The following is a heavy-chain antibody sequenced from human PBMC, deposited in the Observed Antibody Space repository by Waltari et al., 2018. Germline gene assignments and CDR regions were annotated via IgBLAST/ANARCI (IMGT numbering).Heavy chain of an antibody. CDR1: GMRFRHYA. CDR3: TKAPADGDVFDV. D-gene: IGHD7-27*01. Sequence: EAQMSESGGGSVQSGGSLTLSCDVSGMRFRHYAMSWVRQAPGEGLEWVSLIDSGGSMTYYSDSVEGRFTISRDNARNTVYLQMSSLRVEDTAIYYCTKAPADGDVFDVWGHGTEVSVSS. CDR2: IDSGGSMT. J-gene: IGHJ3*01. V-gene: IGHV3-23*03.